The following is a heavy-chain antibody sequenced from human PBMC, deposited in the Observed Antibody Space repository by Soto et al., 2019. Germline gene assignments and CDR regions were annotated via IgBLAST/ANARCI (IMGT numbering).Heavy chain of an antibody. CDR2: IYPGDSDT. J-gene: IGHJ4*02. Sequence: PGESLKISCKGSGYSFTSYWIGWVRQMPGKGLEWMGIIYPGDSDTRYSPSFPGQVTISADKSISTAYLQWSSLKASDTAMYYCARQDSAYWGGDCPIDYWGQGTLVTVSS. CDR1: GYSFTSYW. CDR3: ARQDSAYWGGDCPIDY. D-gene: IGHD2-21*02. V-gene: IGHV5-51*01.